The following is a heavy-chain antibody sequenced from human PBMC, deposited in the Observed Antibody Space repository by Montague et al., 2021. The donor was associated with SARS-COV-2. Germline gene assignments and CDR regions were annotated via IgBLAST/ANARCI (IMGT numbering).Heavy chain of an antibody. V-gene: IGHV4-59*12. J-gene: IGHJ4*02. Sequence: SETLSLTCTVSGGSISSYYWSWIRQPPGKGLEWIGYIHYSGSTNYNPSLTSRVTISVDTSKNQFSLKLSSVTAADTAVYYCARDLGDYWGQGTLVTVSS. CDR1: GGSISSYY. CDR3: ARDLGDY. CDR2: IHYSGST.